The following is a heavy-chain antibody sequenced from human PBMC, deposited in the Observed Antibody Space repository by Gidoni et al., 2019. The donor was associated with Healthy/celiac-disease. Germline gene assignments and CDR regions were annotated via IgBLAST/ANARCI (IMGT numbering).Heavy chain of an antibody. CDR2: INAGNGNT. J-gene: IGHJ5*02. V-gene: IGHV1-3*01. Sequence: QVQLVQSGAEVKKPGASVKVSCKASGYTFTSYAMHWVRQAPGQRLEWMGWINAGNGNTKYSQKFQGRVTITRDTSASTAYMELSSLRSEDTAVYYCHGDISYGWFDPWGQGTLVTVSS. CDR3: HGDISYGWFDP. D-gene: IGHD4-17*01. CDR1: GYTFTSYA.